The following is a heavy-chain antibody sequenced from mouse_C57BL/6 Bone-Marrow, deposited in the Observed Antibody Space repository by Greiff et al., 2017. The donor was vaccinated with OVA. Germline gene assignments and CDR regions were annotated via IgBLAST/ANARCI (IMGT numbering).Heavy chain of an antibody. J-gene: IGHJ3*01. Sequence: EVMLVESGGGLVKPGGSLKLSCAASGFTFSSYAMSWVRQTPEKRLEWVATISDGGSYTYYPDNVKGRFTISRDNAKNNLYLQMSHLKSEDTAMYYCARRGVWCWFAYWGQGTLVTVSA. CDR1: GFTFSSYA. CDR3: ARRGVWCWFAY. D-gene: IGHD1-1*02. CDR2: ISDGGSYT. V-gene: IGHV5-4*03.